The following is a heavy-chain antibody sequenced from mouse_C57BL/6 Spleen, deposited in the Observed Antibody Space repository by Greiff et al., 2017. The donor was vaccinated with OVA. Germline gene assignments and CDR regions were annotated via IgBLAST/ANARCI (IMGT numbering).Heavy chain of an antibody. V-gene: IGHV1-69*01. CDR1: GYTFTSYW. CDR3: ARYGENGNYEN. CDR2: IDPSDSYT. D-gene: IGHD2-1*01. Sequence: QVQLQQSGAELVMPGASVKLSCKASGYTFTSYWMHWVKQRPGQGLEWIGEIDPSDSYTNYNQKFKGKSTLTVDKSSSTAYMQLSSLTSEDSAVYYCARYGENGNYENWGQGTLVTVSA. J-gene: IGHJ3*01.